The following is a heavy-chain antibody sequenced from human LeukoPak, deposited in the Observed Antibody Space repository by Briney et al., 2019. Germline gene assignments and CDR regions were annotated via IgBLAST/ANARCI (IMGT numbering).Heavy chain of an antibody. Sequence: GGSLRLSCAASGFTFSSYWMSWVRQAPGKGLEWVSVIYSGGSTYYADSVKGRFTISRDNSKNTLYLQMNSLRADDTAVYYCARILGGIDYWGQGTLVTVSS. J-gene: IGHJ4*02. D-gene: IGHD3-10*01. CDR1: GFTFSSYW. V-gene: IGHV3-53*01. CDR2: IYSGGST. CDR3: ARILGGIDY.